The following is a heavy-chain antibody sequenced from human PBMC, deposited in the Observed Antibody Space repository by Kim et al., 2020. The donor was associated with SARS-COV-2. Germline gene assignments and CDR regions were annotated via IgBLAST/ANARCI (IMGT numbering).Heavy chain of an antibody. D-gene: IGHD3-22*01. CDR1: GGSISSSSYY. CDR2: IYYSGST. V-gene: IGHV4-39*01. CDR3: ARRHSSGYYPGDY. Sequence: SETLSLTCTVSGGSISSSSYYWGWIRQPPGKGLEWFGSIYYSGSTYYNPSLKSRVTISVDTSKNQFSLKLSSVTAADTAVYYCARRHSSGYYPGDYWGQGTLVTVSS. J-gene: IGHJ4*02.